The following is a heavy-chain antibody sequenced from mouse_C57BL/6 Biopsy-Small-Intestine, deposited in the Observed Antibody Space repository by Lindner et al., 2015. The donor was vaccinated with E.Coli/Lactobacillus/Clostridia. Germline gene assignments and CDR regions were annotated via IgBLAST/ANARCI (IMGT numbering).Heavy chain of an antibody. D-gene: IGHD2-5*01. V-gene: IGHV14-4*01. CDR2: IDPENGDT. CDR3: TTYSNYEGYFDV. Sequence: VQLQESGAELVRPGASVKLSCTASGFNIKDDYMHWVEQRPEQGLEWIGWIDPENGDTEYASKFQGKATITADTSSNTAYLQLSSLTSEDTAVYYCTTYSNYEGYFDVWGAGTTVTVSS. J-gene: IGHJ1*01. CDR1: GFNIKDDY.